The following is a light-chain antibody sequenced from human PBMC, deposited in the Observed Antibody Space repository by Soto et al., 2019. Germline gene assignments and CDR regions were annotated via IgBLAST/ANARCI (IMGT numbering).Light chain of an antibody. CDR3: QEYNSYLHT. CDR1: QSISSW. Sequence: DIQMTQSPSTLSASVGDRVTITCRASQSISSWLAWYQQKPGKAPKLLIYKASTLEGGVPSRFSGSGSGTECTLTISSLQPDDFATYYCQEYNSYLHTFGQGTKLEIK. V-gene: IGKV1-5*03. J-gene: IGKJ2*01. CDR2: KAS.